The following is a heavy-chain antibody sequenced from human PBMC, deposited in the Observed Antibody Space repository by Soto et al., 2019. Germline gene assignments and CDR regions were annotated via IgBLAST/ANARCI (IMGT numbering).Heavy chain of an antibody. CDR1: VYSIYTSSYY. V-gene: IGHV4-39*01. CDR2: IYYSGTT. Sequence: SATXSLTCTFSVYSIYTSSYYLGWVRQPPGKGLEWLGSIYYSGTTYYNPSLKSLVTISADPSKNQFSLKLRSVTAADTAFYYCERLRGEFMISTKNWLEPWGQGTLVNV. J-gene: IGHJ5*02. CDR3: ERLRGEFMISTKNWLEP. D-gene: IGHD3-16*01.